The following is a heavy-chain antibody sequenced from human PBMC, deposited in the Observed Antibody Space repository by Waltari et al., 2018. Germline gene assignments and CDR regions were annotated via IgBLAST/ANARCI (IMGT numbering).Heavy chain of an antibody. CDR2: ISYDGRKK. CDR3: ASLGSSSYYLTTGARDY. Sequence: QVQLVESGGGVVQPGRSLRLSCAASGFTFSSYAMHWVRQAPGKGLEWVAVISYDGRKKYYADSVKGRFTISRDNSKNTLYLQMNSLRAEDTAVYYCASLGSSSYYLTTGARDYWGQGTLVTVSS. D-gene: IGHD6-6*01. J-gene: IGHJ4*02. CDR1: GFTFSSYA. V-gene: IGHV3-30*01.